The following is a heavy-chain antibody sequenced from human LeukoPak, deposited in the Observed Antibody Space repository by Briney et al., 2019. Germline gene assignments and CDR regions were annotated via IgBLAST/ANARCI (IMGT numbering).Heavy chain of an antibody. CDR2: IKQDGSEK. CDR1: GFTFSTYW. J-gene: IGHJ4*02. V-gene: IGHV3-7*01. D-gene: IGHD3-3*01. CDR3: TRDFGRSSYYFDF. Sequence: GGSLRLSCVGSGFTFSTYWMSWVRQAPGKGLEWVANIKQDGSEKYYVDSVRGRVTISRDNAENSLFLQMNRLRVEDTAVYYCTRDFGRSSYYFDFWGQGTLVTVSS.